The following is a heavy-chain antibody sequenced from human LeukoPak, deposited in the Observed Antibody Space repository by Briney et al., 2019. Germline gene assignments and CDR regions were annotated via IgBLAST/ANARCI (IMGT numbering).Heavy chain of an antibody. CDR3: AKALIGDTAMVLAHAYGMDA. CDR1: GFTFSSYA. D-gene: IGHD5-18*01. CDR2: ISGSSGST. J-gene: IGHJ6*02. V-gene: IGHV3-23*01. Sequence: GGSLRLSCAASGFTFSSYAMSWVRQAPGKGLEWVSAISGSSGSTYYADSVKGRFTISRDNSKNTLYLQMNSLRAEDTAVYYCAKALIGDTAMVLAHAYGMDAWGQGTTVTVSS.